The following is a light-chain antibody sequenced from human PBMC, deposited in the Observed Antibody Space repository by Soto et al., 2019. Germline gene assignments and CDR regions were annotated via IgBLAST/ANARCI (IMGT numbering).Light chain of an antibody. Sequence: EVVLSQCPATLAVSPGAGATLSFRASQRIGDTLAWYQHKPGKTPRLLIYNTSTRATGVPTRFSGSRSGAEFTLTINSLQSEDFAVYYCQQLNSYPLTFGGGTKVDIK. V-gene: IGKV3-15*01. CDR2: NTS. J-gene: IGKJ4*01. CDR3: QQLNSYPLT. CDR1: QRIGDT.